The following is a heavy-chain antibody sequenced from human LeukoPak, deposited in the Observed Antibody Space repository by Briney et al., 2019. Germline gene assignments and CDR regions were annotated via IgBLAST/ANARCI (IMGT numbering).Heavy chain of an antibody. CDR1: GFTFSSYS. Sequence: PGGSLRLSCAASGFTFSSYSMNWVRQAPGKGLEWVSSISSSSSYIYYADSVKGRFTISRDNAKNSLYLQMNSLRAEDTAVYYCARDISLLLWFGELLPDAFDIWGQGTMVTVSS. V-gene: IGHV3-21*01. J-gene: IGHJ3*02. CDR3: ARDISLLLWFGELLPDAFDI. CDR2: ISSSSSYI. D-gene: IGHD3-10*01.